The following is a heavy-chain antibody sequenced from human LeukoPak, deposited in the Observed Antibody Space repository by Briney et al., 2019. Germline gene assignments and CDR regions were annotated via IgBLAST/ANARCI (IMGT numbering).Heavy chain of an antibody. J-gene: IGHJ4*02. Sequence: GGSLRLSCAASGFTFSSYGMHWVRQAPGKGLEWVAVIWYDGSNKYYADSVKGRFTISRDNAKNSLYLQMNSLRAEDTAVYYCAKDAPSSGDYYGSGSYLPFWGQGTLVTVSS. V-gene: IGHV3-33*03. D-gene: IGHD3-10*01. CDR3: AKDAPSSGDYYGSGSYLPF. CDR1: GFTFSSYG. CDR2: IWYDGSNK.